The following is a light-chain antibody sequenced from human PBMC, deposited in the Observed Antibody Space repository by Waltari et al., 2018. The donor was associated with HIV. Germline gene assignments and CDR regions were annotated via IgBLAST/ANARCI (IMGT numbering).Light chain of an antibody. CDR1: QSISSW. CDR2: KAS. CDR3: QQYDSYSIT. J-gene: IGKJ5*01. V-gene: IGKV1-5*03. Sequence: DIQMTQSPSTLSASVGDRVTINCRASQSISSWLAWYQWKPGKAPKVLSYKASSLERGVPSRFSGSGSGTEFTLTISRLQPDDFATYYCQQYDSYSITFGQGTRLEIK.